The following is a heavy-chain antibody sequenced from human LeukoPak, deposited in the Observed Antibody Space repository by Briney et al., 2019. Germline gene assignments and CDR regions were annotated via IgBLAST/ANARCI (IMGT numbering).Heavy chain of an antibody. J-gene: IGHJ5*02. CDR2: ISSSSTI. CDR3: ARDSRAVSPYNWFDP. CDR1: GFTFSSYS. Sequence: PGGSLRLSCAASGFTFSSYSMNWVRQAPGKGLEWVSYISSSSTIYYADSVKGRFTISRDNAKNSLYLQMNSLRAEDTAVYYCARDSRAVSPYNWFDPWGQGTLVTVSS. V-gene: IGHV3-48*04. D-gene: IGHD3-22*01.